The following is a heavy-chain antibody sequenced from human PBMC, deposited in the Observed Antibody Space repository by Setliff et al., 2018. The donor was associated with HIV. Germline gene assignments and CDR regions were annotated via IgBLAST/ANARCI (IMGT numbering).Heavy chain of an antibody. V-gene: IGHV3-21*01. CDR2: IDSSTTYI. Sequence: GESLKISCAASGFTFSTYSMNWVRQAPGKGLEWVSSIDSSTTYIHYADSVKGRFTISRDNAKNSLFLRMNSLGAEDTAVYYCARLSIATRPSFYAMDVWGHGTTVTVSS. J-gene: IGHJ6*02. CDR3: ARLSIATRPSFYAMDV. CDR1: GFTFSTYS. D-gene: IGHD6-6*01.